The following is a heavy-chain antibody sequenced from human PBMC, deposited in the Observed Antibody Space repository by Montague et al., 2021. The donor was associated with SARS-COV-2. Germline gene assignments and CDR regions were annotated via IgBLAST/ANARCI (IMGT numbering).Heavy chain of an antibody. CDR3: ARSGVGIFDFSYFDS. V-gene: IGHV4-38-2*02. CDR1: GFSISSGYY. Sequence: SETLSLTCSVSGFSISSGYYWGWIGQTPGKGLEWIGSRYQNGATYYSPSLKRPVTILLDTSKNQFSLSLTSVTAADTAVYYCARSGVGIFDFSYFDSWGQGSLVIVSS. CDR2: RYQNGAT. J-gene: IGHJ4*02. D-gene: IGHD3-3*01.